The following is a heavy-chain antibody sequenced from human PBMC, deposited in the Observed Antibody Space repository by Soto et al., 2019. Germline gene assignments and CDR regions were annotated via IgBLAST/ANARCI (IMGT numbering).Heavy chain of an antibody. D-gene: IGHD3-22*01. V-gene: IGHV3-30-3*01. CDR1: GFTFSSYA. CDR3: ARVHYYDNSGYYEIDY. CDR2: ISYDGNNK. Sequence: QVQLVESGGGVVQPGRSLRLSCVVSGFTFSSYAMHWVRQAPGKGLEWVALISYDGNNKYYADSVKGRFTISRDNSKNTLYLQMNSLRAEDKAVYYCARVHYYDNSGYYEIDYWGQGTLVTVSS. J-gene: IGHJ4*02.